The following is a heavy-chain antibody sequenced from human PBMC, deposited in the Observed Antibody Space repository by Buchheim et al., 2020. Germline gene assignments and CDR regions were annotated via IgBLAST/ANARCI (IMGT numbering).Heavy chain of an antibody. J-gene: IGHJ4*02. Sequence: QVQLQESGPGLVKPSGTLSPTCAVSGGSISSSNWWSWVRRPPGKGLEWIGEIYHSGSTNYNPSLKSRVTISVDKSKNQFSLKLSSVTPADTAVYYCARDPIPSGSYLKGGYFDYWGQGTL. D-gene: IGHD1-26*01. CDR2: IYHSGST. CDR1: GGSISSSNW. V-gene: IGHV4-4*02. CDR3: ARDPIPSGSYLKGGYFDY.